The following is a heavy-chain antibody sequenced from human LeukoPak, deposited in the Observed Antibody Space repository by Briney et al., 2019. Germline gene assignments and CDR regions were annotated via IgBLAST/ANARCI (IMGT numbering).Heavy chain of an antibody. J-gene: IGHJ4*02. CDR1: GFTFSSAW. Sequence: GSLRLSCAASGFTFSSAWMSWVRQAPGKGLEWIGSIYYSGSTYYNPSLKSRVTISVDTSKNQFSLKLSSVTAADTAVYYCARQSNRVLYYYGSGSSWGQGTLVTVSS. V-gene: IGHV4-39*01. D-gene: IGHD3-10*01. CDR3: ARQSNRVLYYYGSGSS. CDR2: IYYSGST.